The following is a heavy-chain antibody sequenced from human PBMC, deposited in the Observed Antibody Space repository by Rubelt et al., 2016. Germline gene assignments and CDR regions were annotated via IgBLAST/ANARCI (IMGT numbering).Heavy chain of an antibody. V-gene: IGHV1-18*01. CDR2: ISACNGNT. J-gene: IGHJ6*02. CDR3: ARSMYYDILTGYNYYYYGMDV. Sequence: PGRGLEWMGWISACNGNTNYAQKLQGRVTMTTDTSTSTAYMELRSLRSDDTAVYYCARSMYYDILTGYNYYYYGMDVWGQGTTVTVSS. D-gene: IGHD3-9*01.